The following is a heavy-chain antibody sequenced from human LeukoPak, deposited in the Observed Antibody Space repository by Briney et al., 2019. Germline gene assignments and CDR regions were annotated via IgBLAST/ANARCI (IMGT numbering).Heavy chain of an antibody. D-gene: IGHD3-10*01. CDR3: ARTDYYYGSGSYFDY. Sequence: ASVKVSCKASGYTFTSYGISWVRQAPGQGLEWMGWISAYNGNTNYAQKLQGRVTMTTDTSTSTAYMELRSLRSDDTAVYYCARTDYYYGSGSYFDYWGQGTLVTVPS. CDR2: ISAYNGNT. J-gene: IGHJ4*02. CDR1: GYTFTSYG. V-gene: IGHV1-18*01.